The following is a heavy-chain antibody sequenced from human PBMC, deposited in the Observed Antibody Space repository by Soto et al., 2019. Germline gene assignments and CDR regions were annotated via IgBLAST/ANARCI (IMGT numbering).Heavy chain of an antibody. V-gene: IGHV5-51*01. CDR3: ARQESIAAAGPDY. CDR2: IYPGDSDT. J-gene: IGHJ4*02. Sequence: PGESLNLSCKGSGYSFTLYWIGWVRQMPGKGLEWMGIIYPGDSDTRYSPSFQGQVTISADKSISTAYLQWSSLKASDTAMYYCARQESIAAAGPDYWGQGTLVTVSS. D-gene: IGHD6-13*01. CDR1: GYSFTLYW.